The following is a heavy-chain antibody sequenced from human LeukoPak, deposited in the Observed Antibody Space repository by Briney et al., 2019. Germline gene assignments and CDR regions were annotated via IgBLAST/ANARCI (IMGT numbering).Heavy chain of an antibody. CDR3: ARDLYDFWSGLDY. D-gene: IGHD3-3*01. Sequence: SVKVSCKASGGTFSSYAISWVRQAPVQGLEWMGRIIPIFGTANYAQKFQGRVTITTDESTSTAYMELSSLRSEDTAVYYCARDLYDFWSGLDYWGQGTLVTVSS. CDR1: GGTFSSYA. CDR2: IIPIFGTA. J-gene: IGHJ4*02. V-gene: IGHV1-69*05.